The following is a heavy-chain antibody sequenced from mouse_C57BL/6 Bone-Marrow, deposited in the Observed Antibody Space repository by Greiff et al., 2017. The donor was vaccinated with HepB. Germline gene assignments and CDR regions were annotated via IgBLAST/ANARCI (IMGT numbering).Heavy chain of an antibody. J-gene: IGHJ2*01. V-gene: IGHV5-9*01. CDR2: ISGGGGNT. Sequence: EVQLQESGGGLVKPGGSLKLSCAASGFTFSSYTMSWVRQTPEKRLEWVATISGGGGNTYYPDSVKGRFTISRDNAKNTLYLQMSSLRSEDTALYYCARRDGTTVDYWGQGTTLTVSS. CDR3: ARRDGTTVDY. CDR1: GFTFSSYT. D-gene: IGHD1-1*01.